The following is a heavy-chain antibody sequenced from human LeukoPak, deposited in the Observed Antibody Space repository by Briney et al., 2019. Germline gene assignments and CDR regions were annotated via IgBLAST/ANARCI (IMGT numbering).Heavy chain of an antibody. D-gene: IGHD2-15*01. CDR1: GFTFSSYA. V-gene: IGHV3-23*01. CDR2: SSGSGGST. Sequence: GGSLRLSCAASGFTFSSYAMSGVRQAPGKGLEWASASSGSGGSTYYADPVKGRFTISRDNSKNTLYLQMNSLRAEDTAVYYCAKRRYGYCSGGSCCDSFDYWGQGTLVTVSS. J-gene: IGHJ4*02. CDR3: AKRRYGYCSGGSCCDSFDY.